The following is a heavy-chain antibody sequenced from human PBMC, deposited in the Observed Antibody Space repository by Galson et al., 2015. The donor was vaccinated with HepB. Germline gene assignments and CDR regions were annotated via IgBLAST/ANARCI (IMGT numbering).Heavy chain of an antibody. CDR3: AKDGSEGYYYDSSGFSAEFDY. Sequence: SLRLSCAASGFTFSSYAMSWVRQAPGKGLEWVSAISGSGGSTYYADSVKGRFTISRDNSKNTLYLQMNSLRAEDTAVHYCAKDGSEGYYYDSSGFSAEFDYWGQGTLVTVSS. V-gene: IGHV3-23*01. J-gene: IGHJ4*02. D-gene: IGHD3-22*01. CDR1: GFTFSSYA. CDR2: ISGSGGST.